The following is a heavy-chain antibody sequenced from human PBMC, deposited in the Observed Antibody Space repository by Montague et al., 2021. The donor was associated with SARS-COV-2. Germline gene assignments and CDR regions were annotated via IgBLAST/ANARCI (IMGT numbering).Heavy chain of an antibody. CDR3: ANMGFGRITIFGVVSRGGLDY. J-gene: IGHJ4*02. CDR1: GGSISSSSYY. D-gene: IGHD3-3*01. Sequence: SETLSLTCTASGGSISSSSYYWGWIRQPPGKGLEWIGNIYYSGNTYYNPSLKSRVTISVDTSKNQFSLKLSSVTAADTAVYYCANMGFGRITIFGVVSRGGLDYWGQGTLVTVSS. V-gene: IGHV4-39*01. CDR2: IYYSGNT.